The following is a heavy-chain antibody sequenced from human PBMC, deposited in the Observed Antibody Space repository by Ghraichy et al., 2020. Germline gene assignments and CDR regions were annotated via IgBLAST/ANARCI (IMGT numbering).Heavy chain of an antibody. CDR1: GFTFSSYA. Sequence: GGSLRLSCAASGFTFSSYAMSWVRQAPGKGLDWVSSITGNDVNTYYADSVKGRFTISRDNSKSTVFLQMNSLRAEDTALYYCAKRGEVGTRMGQCYFDLWGRGTLVTVSS. CDR2: ITGNDVNT. D-gene: IGHD1/OR15-1a*01. J-gene: IGHJ2*01. CDR3: AKRGEVGTRMGQCYFDL. V-gene: IGHV3-23*01.